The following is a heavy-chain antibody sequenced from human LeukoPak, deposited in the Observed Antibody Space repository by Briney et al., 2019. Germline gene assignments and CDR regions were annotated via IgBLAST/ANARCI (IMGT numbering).Heavy chain of an antibody. V-gene: IGHV3-66*01. Sequence: GGSLRLSCAASGFTVSSNYMSWVRQAPGKGLEWVSVIYSGGSTYYADSVKGRFTISSDNSKNTLYLQMNSLRAEDTAVYYCARDRRDGYTNDAFDIWGQGTMVTVSS. D-gene: IGHD5-24*01. CDR2: IYSGGST. J-gene: IGHJ3*02. CDR3: ARDRRDGYTNDAFDI. CDR1: GFTVSSNY.